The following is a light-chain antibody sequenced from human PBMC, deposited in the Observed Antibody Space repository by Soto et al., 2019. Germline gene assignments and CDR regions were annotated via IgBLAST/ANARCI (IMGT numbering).Light chain of an antibody. V-gene: IGLV2-14*01. CDR2: YVS. CDR3: SSYTSSSPPYV. CDR1: SSDVGGYNY. J-gene: IGLJ1*01. Sequence: QSALTQPASVSGSPGQSITISCTGTSSDVGGYNYVSWYQQHPGKAPKLMIYYVSNRPSGVSNRFSGSKSGNTASLTISGLQAEDEADYYCSSYTSSSPPYVFGTGTKLTVL.